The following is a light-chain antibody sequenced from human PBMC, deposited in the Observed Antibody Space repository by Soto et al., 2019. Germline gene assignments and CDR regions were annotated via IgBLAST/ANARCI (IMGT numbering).Light chain of an antibody. CDR2: GNS. Sequence: QSVLTQPPSVSGAPGQRVTISCTGSSSNIGADYDVHWYQHLPGKAPKLLIYGNSNRPSGVPERFSGSKSGTSASLAVTGLQAEDEADYYCLSYYSSLSVVVFGAGTQLTVL. V-gene: IGLV1-40*01. CDR1: SSNIGADYD. J-gene: IGLJ2*01. CDR3: LSYYSSLSVVV.